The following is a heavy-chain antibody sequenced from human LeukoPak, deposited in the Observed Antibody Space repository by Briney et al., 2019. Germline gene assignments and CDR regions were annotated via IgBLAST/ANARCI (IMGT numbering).Heavy chain of an antibody. Sequence: GASVNVSCKASGYTFTGYYMHWVRQAPGQGLECMGWINPNSGGTNYAQKFQGRVTMTRDTSISTAYMELSRLRSDDTAVYYCARVKGSGSYLSDYWGQGTLVTVSS. V-gene: IGHV1-2*02. D-gene: IGHD3-10*01. CDR2: INPNSGGT. CDR1: GYTFTGYY. CDR3: ARVKGSGSYLSDY. J-gene: IGHJ4*02.